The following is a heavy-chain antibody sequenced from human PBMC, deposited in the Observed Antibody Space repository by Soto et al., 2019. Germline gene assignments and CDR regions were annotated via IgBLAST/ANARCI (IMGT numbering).Heavy chain of an antibody. Sequence: ASVKVSCKASGYTFTSYGISWVRQAPGQGLEWMGWISAYNGNTNYAQKLQGRVTMTTDTSTSTAYMELRSLRSDDTAMYYCARFGRAYCSSTSCYSFRTRDNWFDPWGQGTLVTVSS. CDR2: ISAYNGNT. J-gene: IGHJ5*02. D-gene: IGHD2-2*01. CDR3: ARFGRAYCSSTSCYSFRTRDNWFDP. CDR1: GYTFTSYG. V-gene: IGHV1-18*04.